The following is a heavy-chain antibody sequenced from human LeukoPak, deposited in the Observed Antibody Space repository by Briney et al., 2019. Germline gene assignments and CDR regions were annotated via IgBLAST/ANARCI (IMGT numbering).Heavy chain of an antibody. Sequence: GGSLRLSCAASGFSFSSYAMHWVRQTPGKGLEFVAAISTDGSRTYYANSVKGRFTISRDNSKSTLYPQMGSVRADDMAVYYCARPAVGSNGLDYWGQGILVTVSS. CDR2: ISTDGSRT. D-gene: IGHD4-23*01. J-gene: IGHJ4*02. CDR3: ARPAVGSNGLDY. V-gene: IGHV3-64*01. CDR1: GFSFSSYA.